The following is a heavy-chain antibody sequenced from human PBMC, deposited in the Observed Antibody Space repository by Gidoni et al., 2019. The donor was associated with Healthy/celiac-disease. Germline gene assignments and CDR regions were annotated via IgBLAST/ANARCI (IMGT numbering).Heavy chain of an antibody. CDR1: GFTFSSYG. D-gene: IGHD2-2*01. CDR3: ARPYCSSTSCYRSPYFDY. CDR2: IWYAGSNE. Sequence: QVQLVESGGGVVQPGRSLRRSCAAAGFTFSSYGMHWVRQAPGQGLEWVAVIWYAGSNEYYADSVNGRLTISRDNSKNTLFLPMTSLRAEDTAVYYCARPYCSSTSCYRSPYFDYWGQVTLVTVSS. V-gene: IGHV3-33*01. J-gene: IGHJ4*02.